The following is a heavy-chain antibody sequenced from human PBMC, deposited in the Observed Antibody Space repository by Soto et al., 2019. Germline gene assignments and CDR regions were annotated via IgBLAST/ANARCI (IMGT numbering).Heavy chain of an antibody. Sequence: QVQLVESGGGVVQPGRSLRLSCAASGFTFRNYGMHWVRQAPGKGLEWLAVIWYDGSNKYYGDSMKGRFTISRDNSKNTLYLQMNSLRAEDTAVYYCARDVRSRRYDLWGQGTLVIVSS. D-gene: IGHD3-10*02. CDR2: IWYDGSNK. V-gene: IGHV3-33*01. CDR1: GFTFRNYG. J-gene: IGHJ5*02. CDR3: ARDVRSRRYDL.